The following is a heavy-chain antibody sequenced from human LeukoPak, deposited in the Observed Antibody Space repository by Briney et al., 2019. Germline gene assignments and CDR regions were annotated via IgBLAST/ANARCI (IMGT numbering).Heavy chain of an antibody. V-gene: IGHV4-59*01. D-gene: IGHD6-13*01. CDR3: ARGHSSSWYSTDYYYYGMGV. CDR2: IYYSGST. J-gene: IGHJ6*02. CDR1: GGSISGYY. Sequence: SETLSLTCTVSGGSISGYYWSWIRQPPGKGLEWIGYIYYSGSTNYNPSLKSRVTISVDTSKNQFSLKLSSVTAADTAVYYCARGHSSSWYSTDYYYYGMGVWGQGTTVTVSS.